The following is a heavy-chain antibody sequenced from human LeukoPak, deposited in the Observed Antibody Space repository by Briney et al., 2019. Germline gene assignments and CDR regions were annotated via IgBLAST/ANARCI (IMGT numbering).Heavy chain of an antibody. CDR3: ARRAIPAAGTFDP. J-gene: IGHJ5*02. Sequence: SETLSLTCSVSGGSISTPDYYWNWIRQPPGKGLEWIGRISYTGSTYYNPSLRSRVTMSVDTSKNQFSLELGPLTAADTAVYYCARRAIPAAGTFDPWGQGTLVTVSS. CDR2: ISYTGST. D-gene: IGHD6-13*01. CDR1: GGSISTPDYY. V-gene: IGHV4-39*01.